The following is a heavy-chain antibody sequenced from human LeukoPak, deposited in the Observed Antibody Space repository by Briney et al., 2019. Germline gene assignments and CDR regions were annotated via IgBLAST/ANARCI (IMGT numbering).Heavy chain of an antibody. J-gene: IGHJ4*02. CDR1: GFTFSSYN. D-gene: IGHD2-2*01. V-gene: IGHV3-21*01. CDR3: ARVGGHCTSTSCPPPDY. Sequence: RAGGFLRLSCAASGFTFSSYNMDWVRQAPGKGLEWVSFIDSSSRYIYQADSVKGRFTISRDNAKSSVFLQMNSLRAEDTAVYYCARVGGHCTSTSCPPPDYWGQGTLVTVSS. CDR2: IDSSSRYI.